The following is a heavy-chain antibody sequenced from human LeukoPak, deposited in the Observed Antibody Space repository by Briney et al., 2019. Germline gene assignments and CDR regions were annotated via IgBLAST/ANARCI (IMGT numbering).Heavy chain of an antibody. V-gene: IGHV3-7*01. CDR1: GFTFSTFA. Sequence: GGSLRLSCAASGFTFSTFAMIWVRQPPGKWLEWVANIKQDGSEKYYVDSVKGRFTISRDNAKNSLYLQMNSLRAEDTAVYYCAREGNLYYFDYWGQGTLVTVSS. J-gene: IGHJ4*02. CDR3: AREGNLYYFDY. CDR2: IKQDGSEK.